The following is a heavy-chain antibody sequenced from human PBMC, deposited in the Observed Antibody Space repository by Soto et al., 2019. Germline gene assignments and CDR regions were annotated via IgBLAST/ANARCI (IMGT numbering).Heavy chain of an antibody. V-gene: IGHV1-18*01. CDR3: ARAMDIVVVTSAQTRGNYMAV. CDR1: GYTFTSYG. CDR2: ISAYNGNT. J-gene: IGHJ6*03. D-gene: IGHD2-2*03. Sequence: QFQLVQSGAEVKKPGASVKVSCKASGYTFTSYGISWVRQAPGQGLEWMGWISAYNGNTNYAQKLQGRVTMTTDTSTSTAYMELRSLRSGDTAVYYCARAMDIVVVTSAQTRGNYMAVSGKGTTVTASS.